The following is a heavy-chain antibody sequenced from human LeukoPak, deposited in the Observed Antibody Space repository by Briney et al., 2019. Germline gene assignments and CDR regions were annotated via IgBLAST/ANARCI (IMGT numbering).Heavy chain of an antibody. V-gene: IGHV3-9*01. J-gene: IGHJ6*02. CDR2: ISWNSGSI. CDR1: GFTLDDYA. Sequence: HAGRSLRLSYAASGFTLDDYAMHWVRQAPGKGLEWVSGISWNSGSIGYADSVKGRFTISRDNAKNSLYLQMNSLRAEDTALYYCAKAYSNYDQFYYYGMDVWGQGTTVTVSS. CDR3: AKAYSNYDQFYYYGMDV. D-gene: IGHD4-11*01.